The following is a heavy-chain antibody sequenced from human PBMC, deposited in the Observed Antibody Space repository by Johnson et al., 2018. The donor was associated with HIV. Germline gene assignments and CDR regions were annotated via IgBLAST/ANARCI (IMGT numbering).Heavy chain of an antibody. D-gene: IGHD5-12*01. J-gene: IGHJ3*02. Sequence: VQLVESGGGLIQPGGSLRLSCAASGFTVSSNYMSWVRQAPGKGLEWVSVIYSGGSTYYADPVKGRFTISRDNSKNTLYLQMNSLRAEDTAVDYCARRGLVGIVATSRGAFDIWGQGTMVTVSS. V-gene: IGHV3-66*03. CDR1: GFTVSSNY. CDR2: IYSGGST. CDR3: ARRGLVGIVATSRGAFDI.